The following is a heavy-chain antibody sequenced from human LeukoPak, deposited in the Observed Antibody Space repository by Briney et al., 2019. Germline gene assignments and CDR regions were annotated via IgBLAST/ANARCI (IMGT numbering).Heavy chain of an antibody. Sequence: SETLSLTCTVSGGSISSYYWSWIRQPAGKGLEWIVRIYTSGSTNYNPSLKSRVTMSVDTSKNQFSLKLSSVTAADTAVYYCASASESSGRPYDAFDIWGQGTMVTVSS. CDR1: GGSISSYY. J-gene: IGHJ3*02. CDR2: IYTSGST. V-gene: IGHV4-4*07. CDR3: ASASESSGRPYDAFDI. D-gene: IGHD2-15*01.